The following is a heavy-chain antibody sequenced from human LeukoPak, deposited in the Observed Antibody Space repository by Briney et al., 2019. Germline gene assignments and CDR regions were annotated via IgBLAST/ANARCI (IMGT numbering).Heavy chain of an antibody. V-gene: IGHV3-30*18. J-gene: IGHJ4*02. CDR1: GFTFSSYG. CDR3: TKPGRGGFWVTDRDSYFDH. D-gene: IGHD2-21*02. Sequence: GGSLRLSCAASGFTFSSYGMHWVRQTPGRGLEWVAFISFDGNNKYYADSVKGRFTISRDNSKNALSLQMSSLSAEDTAVYYCTKPGRGGFWVTDRDSYFDHWGQGTRVTVSS. CDR2: ISFDGNNK.